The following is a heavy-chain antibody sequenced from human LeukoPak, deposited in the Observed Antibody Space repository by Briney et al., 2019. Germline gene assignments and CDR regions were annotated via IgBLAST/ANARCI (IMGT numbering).Heavy chain of an antibody. CDR1: GYSISSSNW. CDR3: ARNKGSSWIDY. J-gene: IGHJ4*02. D-gene: IGHD6-13*01. CDR2: IYYSGST. Sequence: SETLSLTCAVSGYSISSSNWWGWIRQPPGKGLEWIGYIYYSGSTYYNPSLKSRVTMSVDTSKNQFSLKLSSVTAVDTAVYYCARNKGSSWIDYWGQGTLVTVSS. V-gene: IGHV4-28*01.